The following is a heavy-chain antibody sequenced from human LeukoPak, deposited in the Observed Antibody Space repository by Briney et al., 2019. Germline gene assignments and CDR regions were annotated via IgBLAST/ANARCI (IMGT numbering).Heavy chain of an antibody. V-gene: IGHV3-30*18. CDR2: ISYDGSNK. CDR1: GFTFSSYG. Sequence: GGPLRLSCAASGFTFSSYGMHWVRQAPGKGLEWVAVISYDGSNKYYADSVKGRFTISRDKSRNMLYLQMSSLRVEDTAIYYCAKVLSGSYHAFYFDSWGQGALVTVSS. CDR3: AKVLSGSYHAFYFDS. D-gene: IGHD1-26*01. J-gene: IGHJ4*02.